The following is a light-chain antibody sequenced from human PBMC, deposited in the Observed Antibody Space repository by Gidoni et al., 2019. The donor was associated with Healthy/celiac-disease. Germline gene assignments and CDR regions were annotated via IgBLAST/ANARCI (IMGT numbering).Light chain of an antibody. J-gene: IGKJ2*01. V-gene: IGKV3-20*01. CDR3: QQYGSPYT. Sequence: EIVLTQSPGTLSLSTGERATLSCRASQSVSSSYLAWYQQKPGQAPRLLIYGASSRATGIPDRFSGSGSGTDFTLTISRLEPEDFAVYYCQQYGSPYTFXXXTKLEIK. CDR1: QSVSSSY. CDR2: GAS.